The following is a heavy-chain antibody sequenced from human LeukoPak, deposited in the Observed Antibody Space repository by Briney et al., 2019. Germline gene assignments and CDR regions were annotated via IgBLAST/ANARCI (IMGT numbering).Heavy chain of an antibody. D-gene: IGHD5-24*01. CDR1: GASISSGGYY. CDR2: IYYSRST. CDR3: ARDGYNSGYFDY. V-gene: IGHV4-30-4*01. Sequence: SETLSLTCTVSGASISSGGYYWNWIRQPPGKGLEWIGYIYYSRSTSYSPSLKSRLTISVDTSKNQFTLKLSSVTAADTAVYYCARDGYNSGYFDYWGQGTLVTVSS. J-gene: IGHJ4*02.